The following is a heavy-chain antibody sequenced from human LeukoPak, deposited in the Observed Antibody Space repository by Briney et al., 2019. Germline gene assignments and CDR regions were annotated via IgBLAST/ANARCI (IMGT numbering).Heavy chain of an antibody. CDR1: GGSISSYY. J-gene: IGHJ3*02. CDR3: TRVPGVDDAFDI. Sequence: SETLSLTCTVSGGSISSYYWSWIRQPPGKGLEWIGSIYHSGSTNYNPSLKSRVTISVDKSKNQFSLKLSSVTAADTAVYYCTRVPGVDDAFDIWGQGTMVTVSS. D-gene: IGHD3-10*01. CDR2: IYHSGST. V-gene: IGHV4-59*12.